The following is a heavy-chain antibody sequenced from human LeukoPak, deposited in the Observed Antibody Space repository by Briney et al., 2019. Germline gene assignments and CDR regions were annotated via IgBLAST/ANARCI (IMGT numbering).Heavy chain of an antibody. V-gene: IGHV3-30*03. D-gene: IGHD3-3*01. J-gene: IGHJ4*02. Sequence: GGSLRLSCAASGFTFSSYGMHWVRQAPGKGLEWVAVISYDGSNKYYADSVKGRFTISRDNSKNTLYLQMNSLRAEDTAVYYCARGRRGLYYDFWSGYYMIFWGQGTLVTVSS. CDR1: GFTFSSYG. CDR2: ISYDGSNK. CDR3: ARGRRGLYYDFWSGYYMIF.